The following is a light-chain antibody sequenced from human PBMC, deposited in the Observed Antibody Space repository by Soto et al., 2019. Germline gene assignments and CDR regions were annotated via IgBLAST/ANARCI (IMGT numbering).Light chain of an antibody. J-gene: IGLJ1*01. CDR2: EVS. V-gene: IGLV2-8*01. CDR3: NSYTSNSRYV. CDR1: SSDVGGYNF. Sequence: QSALTQPPSASGSPGQSVTISCTGTSSDVGGYNFVSWYQQHPGKAPKLMISEVSKRPSGVPDRFSGSKSGNTASLTVSGLQADDEADYYCNSYTSNSRYVFGTGTKLTVL.